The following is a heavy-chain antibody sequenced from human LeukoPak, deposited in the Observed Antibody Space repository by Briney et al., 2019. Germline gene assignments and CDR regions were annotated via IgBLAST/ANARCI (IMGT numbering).Heavy chain of an antibody. J-gene: IGHJ4*02. D-gene: IGHD2-2*01. CDR1: GYSFTTYW. CDR2: IYPGDSDT. Sequence: GESLKISCKNSGYSFTTYWIGWVRQMPGKGLEWMGIIYPGDSDTRYSPSFQGQVTISADKSISTAYLQWSSLKASDTAMYYCARGYCSSTSCYQFDYWGQGTLVTVSS. CDR3: ARGYCSSTSCYQFDY. V-gene: IGHV5-51*01.